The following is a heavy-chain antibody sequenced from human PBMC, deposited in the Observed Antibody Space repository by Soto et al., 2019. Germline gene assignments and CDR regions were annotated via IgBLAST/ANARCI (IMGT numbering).Heavy chain of an antibody. CDR1: GYSFTSYW. D-gene: IGHD6-19*01. J-gene: IGHJ6*02. CDR3: ARHHYSSGRRNIYYYYGMDV. CDR2: IYPGDSDT. Sequence: GESLKISCKGSGYSFTSYWIGWVRQMPGKGLEWMGIIYPGDSDTRYSPSFQGQVTISADKSISTAYLQWSSLKASDTAMYYCARHHYSSGRRNIYYYYGMDVWGQGTTVTVSS. V-gene: IGHV5-51*01.